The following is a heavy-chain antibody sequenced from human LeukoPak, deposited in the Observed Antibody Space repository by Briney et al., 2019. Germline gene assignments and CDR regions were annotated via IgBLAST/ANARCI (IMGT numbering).Heavy chain of an antibody. V-gene: IGHV4-59*01. CDR3: ARDMADRDMVKSLGWFDP. J-gene: IGHJ5*02. CDR1: GGSISSSY. CDR2: IYNSGSD. D-gene: IGHD5-18*01. Sequence: PSETLSLTCTVSGGSISSSYWSWIRQPPGKGLEWIGHIYNSGSDNYNPSPESRVTISVDTSKSLFSLKLSSVTAADTAVYYCARDMADRDMVKSLGWFDPWGQGTLVTVSS.